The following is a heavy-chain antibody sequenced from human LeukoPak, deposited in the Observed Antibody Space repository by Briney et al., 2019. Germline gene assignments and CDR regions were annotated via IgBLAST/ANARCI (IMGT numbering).Heavy chain of an antibody. D-gene: IGHD6-6*01. CDR1: GGSISSYY. CDR2: IYYSGST. Sequence: SETLSLTCTVTGGSISSYYWSWIRQPPGKGLEWIGYIYYSGSTNYNPSLKSRVTISVDTSKNQFSLKLSSVTAADTAVYYCARVDPDSSSTLEVFDYWGQGTLVTVSS. V-gene: IGHV4-59*01. J-gene: IGHJ4*02. CDR3: ARVDPDSSSTLEVFDY.